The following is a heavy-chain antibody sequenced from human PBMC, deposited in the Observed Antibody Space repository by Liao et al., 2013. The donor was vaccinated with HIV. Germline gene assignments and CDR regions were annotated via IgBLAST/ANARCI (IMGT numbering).Heavy chain of an antibody. J-gene: IGHJ6*03. CDR3: AGSGNYYSPYFFYMDV. V-gene: IGHV4-59*11. CDR1: GGSFTTHY. CDR2: IYYNGGT. D-gene: IGHD1-26*01. Sequence: QVQLQESGPGLVKPSETLSLTCTVSGGSFTTHYWTWIRQPPGKGLEWIGYIYYNGGTDYNPSLKSRVILSVDTSKNQFSLRLSSVTAADTAVYYCAGSGNYYSPYFFYMDVWGKGTTVTVSS.